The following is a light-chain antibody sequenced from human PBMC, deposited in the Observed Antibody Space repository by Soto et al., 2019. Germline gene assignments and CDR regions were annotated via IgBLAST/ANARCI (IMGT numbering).Light chain of an antibody. J-gene: IGKJ4*01. CDR3: QQELT. CDR2: GAS. V-gene: IGKV3-15*01. Sequence: EIVMTQSPATLSVSPGERATFSCRASQSVSSNLAWYQQKPGQAPRLLIYGASTRATGIPARFSGSGSGTEFTLTISSLQSEDFAVYYCQQELTFGGGTKVDIK. CDR1: QSVSSN.